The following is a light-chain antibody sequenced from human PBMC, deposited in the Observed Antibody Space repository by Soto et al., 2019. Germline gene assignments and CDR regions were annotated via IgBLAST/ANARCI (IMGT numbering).Light chain of an antibody. J-gene: IGKJ1*01. CDR3: QQYNSYSGT. V-gene: IGKV1-5*01. CDR2: DAS. CDR1: QSISSW. Sequence: DIQMTQSPSTLSASVGDRVTATCRASQSISSWLAWYQQKPGKAPKLLIYDASSLESGVPSRFSGSGSGTEFTLTISSLQPDDFATYYCQQYNSYSGTFGQRTKV.